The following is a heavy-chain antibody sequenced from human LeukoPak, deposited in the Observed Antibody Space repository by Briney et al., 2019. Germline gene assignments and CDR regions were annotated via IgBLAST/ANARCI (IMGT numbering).Heavy chain of an antibody. Sequence: GESLKISCKGSGYSLTSYWIGWVRQMPGKGLERMGIIYPGDSDTRYSPSFQGQVTISADKSISTAYLQWSSLKASDTAMYYCARPVWPNWFDPWGQGTLVTVSS. CDR1: GYSLTSYW. CDR3: ARPVWPNWFDP. D-gene: IGHD2-21*01. J-gene: IGHJ5*02. V-gene: IGHV5-51*01. CDR2: IYPGDSDT.